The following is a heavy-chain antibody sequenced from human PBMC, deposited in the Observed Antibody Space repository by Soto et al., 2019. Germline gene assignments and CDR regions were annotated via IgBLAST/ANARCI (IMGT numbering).Heavy chain of an antibody. CDR1: GGSISTNNHY. Sequence: QLQLQESGPGLVKPSETLSLTCTVSGGSISTNNHYWGWIRQPPGKGLEWIGSIYYSGSTYYSPSLQGRVTISVDTSKNQFSLKLSYVTAADTAVYYCARKIRGLELGCWGQGTLVTVSS. V-gene: IGHV4-39*01. D-gene: IGHD1-7*01. CDR3: ARKIRGLELGC. CDR2: IYYSGST. J-gene: IGHJ4*02.